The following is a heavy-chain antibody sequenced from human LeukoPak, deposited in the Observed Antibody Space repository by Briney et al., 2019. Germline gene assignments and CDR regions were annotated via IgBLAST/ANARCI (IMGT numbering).Heavy chain of an antibody. D-gene: IGHD5-18*01. Sequence: GGSLRLSCAASGFTFSDYYMSWIRQAPGKGLEWVSYISSSSSYTNYADSMKGRFTISRDNAKNSLYLQMNSLRAEDTAVYYCASGPAMVGYWGQGTLVTVSS. CDR1: GFTFSDYY. V-gene: IGHV3-11*06. J-gene: IGHJ4*02. CDR2: ISSSSSYT. CDR3: ASGPAMVGY.